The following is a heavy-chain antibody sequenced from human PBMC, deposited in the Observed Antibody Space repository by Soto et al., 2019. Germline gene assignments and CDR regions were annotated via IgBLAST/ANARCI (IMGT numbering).Heavy chain of an antibody. Sequence: GGSLRLSCAASGFTFSSYAMSWVRQAPGKGLEWVSAISGSGGSTYYADSVKGRFTISRDNSKNTLYLQMNSLRAEDTAVYYCALSNDFWSGYPTTWGQGTLVTVSS. CDR1: GFTFSSYA. CDR2: ISGSGGST. J-gene: IGHJ4*02. D-gene: IGHD3-3*01. CDR3: ALSNDFWSGYPTT. V-gene: IGHV3-23*01.